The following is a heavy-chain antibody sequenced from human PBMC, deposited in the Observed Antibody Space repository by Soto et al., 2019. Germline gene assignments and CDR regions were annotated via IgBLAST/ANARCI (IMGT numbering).Heavy chain of an antibody. CDR3: ARHLSCTGDSCYLDY. Sequence: EVQLVQSGAEVKKPGESLRISCKASGYSFTNYWIGWVRQMPGKGLEWMGIIYPGDSDTRYSPSFRGQVTVSADRSISTAYLQWSSLKASDTAMYYCARHLSCTGDSCYLDYWGQGALVTVSS. D-gene: IGHD2-8*02. V-gene: IGHV5-51*01. CDR2: IYPGDSDT. CDR1: GYSFTNYW. J-gene: IGHJ4*02.